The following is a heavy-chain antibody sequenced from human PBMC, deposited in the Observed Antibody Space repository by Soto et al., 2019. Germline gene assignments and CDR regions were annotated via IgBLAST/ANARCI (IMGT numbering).Heavy chain of an antibody. Sequence: QVQLVQSGAQVKKPGASVKVSCKASGYTFDNYALHWVRQAPGRRLEWMGWIHAGNGYTKYSQSFQGRVTITRDTSASTGHMGLSSLESEDTAGYYWARVPYSGYDFKLAFDIWGQGTMVTVSS. V-gene: IGHV1-3*01. CDR2: IHAGNGYT. CDR3: ARVPYSGYDFKLAFDI. CDR1: GYTFDNYA. D-gene: IGHD5-12*01. J-gene: IGHJ3*02.